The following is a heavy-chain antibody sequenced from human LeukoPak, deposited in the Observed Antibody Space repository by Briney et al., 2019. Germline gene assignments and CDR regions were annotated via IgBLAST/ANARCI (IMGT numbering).Heavy chain of an antibody. V-gene: IGHV4-38-2*01. CDR1: GYSISSGYY. CDR2: IYHSGST. Sequence: PWETLSLTCAVSGYSISSGYYWGWIRQPPGKGVEWIGSIYHSGSTYDNPALRSRVTISTDTSKIQFSLKLSSVTAADTAVYYCARGGATFVSDYWGQGTLVTVSS. D-gene: IGHD1-26*01. J-gene: IGHJ4*02. CDR3: ARGGATFVSDY.